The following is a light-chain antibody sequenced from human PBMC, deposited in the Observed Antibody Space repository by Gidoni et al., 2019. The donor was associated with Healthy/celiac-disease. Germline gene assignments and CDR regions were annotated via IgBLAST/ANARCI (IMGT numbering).Light chain of an antibody. CDR2: GAS. J-gene: IGKJ1*01. Sequence: EIVMTPSPATLSVSPGERATLSCRASQSVSSNLAWYQQKPGQAPRLLIYGASTRATGIPARFSGSGSGTEFTLTISSLQSEDFAVYCCQQYNNWPWTFXXXTKVEIK. CDR3: QQYNNWPWT. CDR1: QSVSSN. V-gene: IGKV3-15*01.